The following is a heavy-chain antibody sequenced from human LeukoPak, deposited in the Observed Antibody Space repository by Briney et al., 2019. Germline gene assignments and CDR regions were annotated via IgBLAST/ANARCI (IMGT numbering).Heavy chain of an antibody. D-gene: IGHD4-17*01. V-gene: IGHV3-74*01. CDR1: GFTFSSYW. Sequence: GSLRLSCAASGFTFSSYWMHWVREAPGTGLVWVSRINSDGSRISYADSVKGRFTISRDNAKNTLYLQMNSLRAEDTAVYYCASPQYGDYEFWYFDLWGRGTLVTVSS. CDR3: ASPQYGDYEFWYFDL. CDR2: INSDGSRI. J-gene: IGHJ2*01.